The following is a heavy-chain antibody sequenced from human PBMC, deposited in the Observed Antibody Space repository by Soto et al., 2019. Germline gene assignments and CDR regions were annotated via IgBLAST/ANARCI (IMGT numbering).Heavy chain of an antibody. CDR1: GYSFTTYG. V-gene: IGHV1-18*01. CDR3: ARDDYGVYGQ. Sequence: ASVKVSCKASGYSFTTYGIIWLRQAPGQGLEWMGWINTYNGNKNYTQKFQGRVTMATDTSTSTAYMELTSLTTDDTAVYYCARDDYGVYGQWGQGTLVTAPQ. D-gene: IGHD4-17*01. J-gene: IGHJ4*02. CDR2: INTYNGNK.